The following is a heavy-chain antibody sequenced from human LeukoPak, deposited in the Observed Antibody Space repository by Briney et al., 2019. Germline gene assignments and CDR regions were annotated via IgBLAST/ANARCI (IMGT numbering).Heavy chain of an antibody. CDR1: GFTVSSNY. CDR3: AREGQGGDGYNYNYWYFDL. V-gene: IGHV3-66*01. CDR2: IYSGGST. Sequence: GGSLRLSCAASGFTVSSNYMSWVRQAPGKGLEWVSVIYSGGSTYYADSVKGRFTISRDNSKNTLYLQMNSLRAEDTAVYCCAREGQGGDGYNYNYWYFDLWGRGTLVTVSS. D-gene: IGHD5-24*01. J-gene: IGHJ2*01.